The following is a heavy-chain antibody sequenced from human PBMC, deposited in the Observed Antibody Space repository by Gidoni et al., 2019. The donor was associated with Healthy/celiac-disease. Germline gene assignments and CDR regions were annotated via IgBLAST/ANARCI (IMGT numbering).Heavy chain of an antibody. D-gene: IGHD2-15*01. V-gene: IGHV3-23*01. CDR1: GFTFSSYA. J-gene: IGHJ3*02. CDR3: AKDRCSGGSCYPDAFDI. CDR2: ISGSVGST. Sequence: EVQLLESGGGLVQPGGSLRLSCAASGFTFSSYAMSWVRQAPGKGLEWVSAISGSVGSTYYADSVKGWFTISRDNSKNTLYLQMNSLRAEDTAVYYCAKDRCSGGSCYPDAFDIWGQGKMVTVSS.